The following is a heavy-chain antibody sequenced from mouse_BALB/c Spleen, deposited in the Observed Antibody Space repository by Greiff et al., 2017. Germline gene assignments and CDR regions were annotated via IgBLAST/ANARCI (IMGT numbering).Heavy chain of an antibody. CDR1: GYTFTSYW. CDR2: INPSTGYT. V-gene: IGHV1-7*01. CDR3: AREIYDGYMDY. Sequence: QVQLQQSGAELAKPGASVKMSCKASGYTFTSYWMHWVKQRPGQGLEWIGYINPSTGYTEYNQKFKDKATLTADKSSSTAYMQLSSLTSEDSAVYYCAREIYDGYMDYWGQGTSVTVSS. D-gene: IGHD2-3*01. J-gene: IGHJ4*01.